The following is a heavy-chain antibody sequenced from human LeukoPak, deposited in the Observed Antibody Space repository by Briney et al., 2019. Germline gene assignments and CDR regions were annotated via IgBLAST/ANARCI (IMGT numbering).Heavy chain of an antibody. CDR3: ARDQRRTTVTFLYNYYYRLDV. CDR1: GFTFSDHY. D-gene: IGHD4-17*01. J-gene: IGHJ6*02. Sequence: GGSLRLSCAASGFTFSDHYMSWIRQAPGKGLEWVSYISGSGTYTYYADSVKGRFTSSRDNSKNSLYLQMNSLAAEDTAVYYCARDQRRTTVTFLYNYYYRLDVWGQGTTVTVSS. CDR2: ISGSGTYT. V-gene: IGHV3-11*05.